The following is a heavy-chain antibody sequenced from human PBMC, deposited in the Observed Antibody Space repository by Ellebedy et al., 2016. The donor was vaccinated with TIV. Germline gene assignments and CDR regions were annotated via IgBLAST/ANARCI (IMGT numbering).Heavy chain of an antibody. CDR2: IIPILGIA. Sequence: AASVKVSCKASGGTFSSYAISWVRQAPGQGLEWMGRIIPILGIANYAQKFQGRVTITADKSTSTAYMELSSLRSEDTAVYYCARDHLYGDLLRGAVSPPVNFDYWGQGTLVTVSS. V-gene: IGHV1-69*04. CDR1: GGTFSSYA. D-gene: IGHD4-17*01. CDR3: ARDHLYGDLLRGAVSPPVNFDY. J-gene: IGHJ4*02.